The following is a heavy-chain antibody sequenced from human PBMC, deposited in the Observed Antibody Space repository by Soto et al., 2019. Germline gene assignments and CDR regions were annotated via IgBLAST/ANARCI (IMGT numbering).Heavy chain of an antibody. J-gene: IGHJ4*02. V-gene: IGHV4-61*01. Sequence: KPSETLSLTCNASGGSVSSVKYFWSWIRQPPGKGLEWIAYIYNNGNTNYNPSLKSRATISVDTSKNQCSLKLTSVTAADSAVYFCARTVMPVGNLAAFDHWGQGVLVTVSS. CDR2: IYNNGNT. CDR3: ARTVMPVGNLAAFDH. CDR1: GGSVSSVKYF. D-gene: IGHD7-27*01.